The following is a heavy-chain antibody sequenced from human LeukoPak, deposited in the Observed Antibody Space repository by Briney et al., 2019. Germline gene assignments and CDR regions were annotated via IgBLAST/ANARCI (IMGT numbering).Heavy chain of an antibody. CDR2: IYSGGST. V-gene: IGHV3-66*01. CDR1: GFIFRSYV. J-gene: IGHJ3*02. Sequence: PGGSLRLSCAASGFIFRSYVMSWVRQAPGKGLEWVSVIYSGGSTYYADSVKGRFTISRDNSKNTLYLQMNSLRAEDTAVYYCAREDSGSSLGAFDIWGQGTMVTVSS. CDR3: AREDSGSSLGAFDI. D-gene: IGHD1-26*01.